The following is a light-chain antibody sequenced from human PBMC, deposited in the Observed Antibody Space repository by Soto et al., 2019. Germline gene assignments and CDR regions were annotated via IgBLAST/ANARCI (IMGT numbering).Light chain of an antibody. CDR1: QSVSSSY. J-gene: IGKJ2*01. V-gene: IGKV3-20*01. Sequence: EIVLTQSPGTLSLSPGERATLSCRASQSVSSSYLAWYQQKPGQAPRLLIYGASSRATGIPDRFSGSGSGTDFTLTIGRLEPEDFVVYYCQQYGSSPPTYTFGQGTKVDIK. CDR3: QQYGSSPPTYT. CDR2: GAS.